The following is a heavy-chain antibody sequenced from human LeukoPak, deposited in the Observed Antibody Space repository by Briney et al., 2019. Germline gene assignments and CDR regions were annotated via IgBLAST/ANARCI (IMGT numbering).Heavy chain of an antibody. V-gene: IGHV3-23*01. J-gene: IGHJ4*02. CDR1: GFTFSDYA. D-gene: IGHD3-22*01. Sequence: GGSLRLSCAASGFTFSDYAMNWVRQAPGKGLEWVSTISGSGGSTYYAGSVKGRFTISRDNSKNTLYLQMNSLRAEDTAVYYCAREGLLPLLDYWGQGTLVTVSS. CDR2: ISGSGGST. CDR3: AREGLLPLLDY.